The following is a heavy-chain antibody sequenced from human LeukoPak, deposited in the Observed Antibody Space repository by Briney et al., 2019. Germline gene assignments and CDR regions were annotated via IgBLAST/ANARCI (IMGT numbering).Heavy chain of an antibody. V-gene: IGHV4-59*12. J-gene: IGHJ5*02. CDR2: IYYTGST. CDR1: GGSINTYY. Sequence: SETLSLTCTVSGGSINTYYWTWVRQPPGKGLEWIGYIYYTGSTTYNPSLESRVTISVDTSKNQFSLKLSSVTAADTAVYYCARAVVGATTNWFDPWGQGTLVTVSS. D-gene: IGHD1-26*01. CDR3: ARAVVGATTNWFDP.